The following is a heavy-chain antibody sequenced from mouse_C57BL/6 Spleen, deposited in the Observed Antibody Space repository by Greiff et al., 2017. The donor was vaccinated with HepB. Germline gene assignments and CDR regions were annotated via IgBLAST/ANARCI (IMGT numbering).Heavy chain of an antibody. CDR3: FTTVVAHYAMDY. Sequence: QVQLQQPGAELVKPGASVKLSCKASGYTFTSYWMHWVKQRPGQGLEGIGMIHPNSGSTNYNEKFKSKATLTVDKSSSTAYMQLSSRTSEDSAVYYCFTTVVAHYAMDYWGQGTSVTVSS. CDR1: GYTFTSYW. J-gene: IGHJ4*01. D-gene: IGHD1-1*01. CDR2: IHPNSGST. V-gene: IGHV1-64*01.